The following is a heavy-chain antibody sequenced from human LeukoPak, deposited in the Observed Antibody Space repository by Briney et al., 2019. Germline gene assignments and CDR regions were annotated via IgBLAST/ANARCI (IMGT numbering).Heavy chain of an antibody. CDR3: AKEGTPQVSTWYDL. CDR2: ISSSSSTI. J-gene: IGHJ5*02. D-gene: IGHD3-10*01. CDR1: GFSLNKYW. Sequence: GGSLRLSCVASGFSLNKYWMSWVRQAPGKGLEWVSYISSSSSTIYYADSVKGRFTISRDNAKNSLYLQMNSLRDEDTAVYYCAKEGTPQVSTWYDLWGQGTQVIVSS. V-gene: IGHV3-48*02.